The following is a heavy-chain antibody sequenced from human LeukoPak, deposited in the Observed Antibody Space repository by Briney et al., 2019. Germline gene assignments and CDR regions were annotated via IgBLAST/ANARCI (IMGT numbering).Heavy chain of an antibody. Sequence: GASVKIYCKASGGTFGTFPLSWVRQAPGQGLEWMGVIIPILGRTNYAQKFQGRVTVTTDEPPTTAYMELSSLRFEDTAMYYCARVSGESSGTSYSNQYFDYWGQGSLVTVSS. J-gene: IGHJ4*02. V-gene: IGHV1-69*16. CDR3: ARVSGESSGTSYSNQYFDY. CDR1: GGTFGTFP. CDR2: IIPILGRT. D-gene: IGHD2-21*01.